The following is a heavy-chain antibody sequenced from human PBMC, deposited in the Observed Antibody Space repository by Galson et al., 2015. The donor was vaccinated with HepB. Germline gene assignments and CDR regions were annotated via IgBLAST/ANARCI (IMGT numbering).Heavy chain of an antibody. V-gene: IGHV1-2*02. Sequence: SVKVSCKASGYTFTGYYMHWVRQAPGQGLEWMGWINPNSGGTNYAQKFQGRVTMTRDTSISTAYMELSRLRSDDTAVYYCARVVVIEDAFDIWGQGTMVTVSS. CDR1: GYTFTGYY. J-gene: IGHJ3*02. CDR2: INPNSGGT. CDR3: ARVVVIEDAFDI. D-gene: IGHD3-22*01.